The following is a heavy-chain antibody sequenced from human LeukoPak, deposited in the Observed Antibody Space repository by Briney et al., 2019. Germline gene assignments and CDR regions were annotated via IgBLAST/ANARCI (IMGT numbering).Heavy chain of an antibody. Sequence: ASVKVSCKASGYTFTSYDINWVRQATGQGLEWMGWMNPNSGNTGYAQKFQGRVTITRNTSISTAYMELSSLRSEDTAVYYCARKASDWKSRVYDYWGQGTLVTVSS. V-gene: IGHV1-8*03. J-gene: IGHJ4*02. CDR3: ARKASDWKSRVYDY. CDR2: MNPNSGNT. CDR1: GYTFTSYD. D-gene: IGHD1-1*01.